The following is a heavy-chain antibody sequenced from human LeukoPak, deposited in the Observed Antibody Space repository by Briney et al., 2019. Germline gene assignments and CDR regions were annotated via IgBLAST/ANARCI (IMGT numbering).Heavy chain of an antibody. D-gene: IGHD6-19*01. V-gene: IGHV3-23*01. CDR2: ISDSGGST. CDR1: GFTFSSYA. CDR3: AKDLQDLGYSSGWGRAEYFQH. Sequence: GGSLRLSCAASGFTFSSYAMSWVRQAPGKGLEWVSAISDSGGSTYYADSVKGRFTISRDNSKNTLYLQMNSLRAEDTAVYYCAKDLQDLGYSSGWGRAEYFQHWGQGTLVTVSS. J-gene: IGHJ1*01.